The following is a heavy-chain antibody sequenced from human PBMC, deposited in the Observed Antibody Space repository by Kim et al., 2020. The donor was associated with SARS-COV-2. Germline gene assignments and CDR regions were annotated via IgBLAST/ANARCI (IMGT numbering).Heavy chain of an antibody. Sequence: NPSLKSRVTISVDTSKNQFSLKLSSVTAADTAVYYCARVRGYSYGRYFDYWGQGTLVTVSS. J-gene: IGHJ4*02. V-gene: IGHV4-59*01. CDR3: ARVRGYSYGRYFDY. D-gene: IGHD5-18*01.